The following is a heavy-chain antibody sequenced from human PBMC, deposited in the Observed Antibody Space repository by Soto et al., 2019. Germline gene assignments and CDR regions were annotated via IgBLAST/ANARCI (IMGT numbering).Heavy chain of an antibody. CDR3: ARETVAVAGTPDAFDI. J-gene: IGHJ3*02. Sequence: GGSLRLSCAASGFTFSSYGMHWVRQAPGEGLEWVAVIWYDGSNKYYADSVKGRFTISRDNSKNTLYLQMNSLRAEDTAVYYCARETVAVAGTPDAFDIWGQGTMVTVSS. CDR2: IWYDGSNK. V-gene: IGHV3-33*01. CDR1: GFTFSSYG. D-gene: IGHD6-19*01.